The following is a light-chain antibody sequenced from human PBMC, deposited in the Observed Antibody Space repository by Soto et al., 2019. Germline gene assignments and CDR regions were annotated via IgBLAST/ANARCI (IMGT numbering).Light chain of an antibody. V-gene: IGKV2-30*02. Sequence: DVVMTQSPLSLSVTLGQPASISCRSSQSLVHSDGNTYFLWFQQRPGQSPRRLIYKFSNRDAGAPDRFSGSGSGVDFTLKISRVEVEDVGVYYCLQATHRPYTFGQGTNLEIK. CDR3: LQATHRPYT. CDR2: KFS. CDR1: QSLVHSDGNTY. J-gene: IGKJ2*01.